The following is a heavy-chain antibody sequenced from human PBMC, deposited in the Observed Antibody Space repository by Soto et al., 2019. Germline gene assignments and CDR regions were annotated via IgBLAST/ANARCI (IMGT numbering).Heavy chain of an antibody. V-gene: IGHV1-46*03. CDR1: GYTFTTYY. D-gene: IGHD6-25*01. Sequence: QVQVVQSGAEVKKPGASVKVSCKTSGYTFTTYYMHWVRQAPGQGLEWMGIINPNGGRTNYAQKFQGRVTMTRDTSTSTVYMELSSLRSEDTAVYYCARGATATMNDAFDIWGQGTMVTVSS. CDR3: ARGATATMNDAFDI. CDR2: INPNGGRT. J-gene: IGHJ3*02.